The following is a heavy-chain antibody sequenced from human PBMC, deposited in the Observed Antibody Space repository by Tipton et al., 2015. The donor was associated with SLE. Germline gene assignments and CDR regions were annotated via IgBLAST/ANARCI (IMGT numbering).Heavy chain of an antibody. D-gene: IGHD3-10*01. Sequence: SLRLSCAASGFTFSSHWMYWVRQAPGKGLVWVSQISVDGSGTTYADSVKGRFTLSRDNANNAVYLQMNSLRAEDTAVYYCVRGGFGSGLDCWGQGTLVTISP. V-gene: IGHV3-74*01. CDR3: VRGGFGSGLDC. J-gene: IGHJ4*02. CDR1: GFTFSSHW. CDR2: ISVDGSGT.